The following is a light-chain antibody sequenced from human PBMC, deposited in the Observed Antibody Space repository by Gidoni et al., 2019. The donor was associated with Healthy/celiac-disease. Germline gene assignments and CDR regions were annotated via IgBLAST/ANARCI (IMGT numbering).Light chain of an antibody. CDR1: QSVSSSY. CDR2: GAS. V-gene: IGKV3-20*01. J-gene: IGKJ2*01. Sequence: ELVLTQSPRTLSLSPGERATHSCRASQSVSSSYLAWYQQKPGQAPRLLIYGASSRATGIPDRFSGSGSGTDFTLTISRLEPEDFAVYYCQQYGSSPVYTFGQGTKLEIK. CDR3: QQYGSSPVYT.